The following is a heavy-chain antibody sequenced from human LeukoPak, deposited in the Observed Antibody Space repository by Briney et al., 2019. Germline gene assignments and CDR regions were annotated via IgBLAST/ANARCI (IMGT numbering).Heavy chain of an antibody. CDR2: IYYSGGT. J-gene: IGHJ3*02. CDR1: GVSISSYY. CDR3: ARDKDYFDSGGAFDI. V-gene: IGHV4-59*01. D-gene: IGHD3-22*01. Sequence: TSETLSLTCTVSGVSISSYYWSWIRQPPGKGLEWIGYIYYSGGTNYNPSLKSRVTMSVDTSKNQFSLKLSSVTAADTAVYYCARDKDYFDSGGAFDIWGQGTMVTVSS.